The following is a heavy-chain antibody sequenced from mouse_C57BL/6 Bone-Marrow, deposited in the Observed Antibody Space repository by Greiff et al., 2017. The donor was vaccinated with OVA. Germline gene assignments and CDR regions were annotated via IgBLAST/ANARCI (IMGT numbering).Heavy chain of an antibody. CDR1: GFNITDDY. J-gene: IGHJ2*01. CDR3: TGITTVDD. CDR2: IDPENGDP. D-gene: IGHD1-1*01. Sequence: VQLQQSGAELVRPGASVKLSCTASGFNITDDYMHWVKQRPEQGLEWIGWIDPENGDPDYAPKFQGKATITADTSSNTAYLQLSSLTSEDTAVYYCTGITTVDDWGQGTTLTVSS. V-gene: IGHV14-4*01.